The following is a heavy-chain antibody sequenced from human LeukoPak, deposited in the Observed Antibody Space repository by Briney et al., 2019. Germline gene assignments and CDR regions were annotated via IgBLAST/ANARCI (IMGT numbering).Heavy chain of an antibody. V-gene: IGHV3-21*05. J-gene: IGHJ4*02. CDR1: GFTFSSYS. CDR2: ISTSGRYT. Sequence: GGSLRLSCAASGFTFSSYSMNWVRQSPGKGLEWVSYISTSGRYTNYTDSVKGRFTISRDNAKNSLFLQMNSLRAEDTAVYYCARVASITMICDFWGQGTLVTVSS. CDR3: ARVASITMICDF. D-gene: IGHD3-22*01.